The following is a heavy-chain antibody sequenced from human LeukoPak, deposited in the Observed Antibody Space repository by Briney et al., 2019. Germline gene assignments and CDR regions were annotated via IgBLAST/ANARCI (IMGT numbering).Heavy chain of an antibody. V-gene: IGHV3-11*05. J-gene: IGHJ5*02. Sequence: PGGSLRLSCAASGFTFSDYYMSWVRQAPGKGLEWVSYISSSSSYTNYADSVKGRFTISRDNSKNTLHLQMNSLRAEDTAIYYCAKGSSVVVVTATNAWGQGILVTVSS. D-gene: IGHD2-21*02. CDR1: GFTFSDYY. CDR2: ISSSSSYT. CDR3: AKGSSVVVVTATNA.